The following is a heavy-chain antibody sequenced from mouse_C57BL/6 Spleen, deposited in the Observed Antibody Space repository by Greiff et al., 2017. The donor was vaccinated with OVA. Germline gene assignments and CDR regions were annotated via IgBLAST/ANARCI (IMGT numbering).Heavy chain of an antibody. D-gene: IGHD3-1*01. V-gene: IGHV1-52*01. CDR3: ASSLSSPSAWFAY. Sequence: VQLQQPGAELVRPGSSVKLSCKASGYTFTSYWMHWVKQRPIQGLEWIGNIDPSDSETHYNQKFKDKATLTVDKSSSTAYMQLSSLTSEDSAVYYCASSLSSPSAWFAYWGQGTLVTVSA. J-gene: IGHJ3*01. CDR1: GYTFTSYW. CDR2: IDPSDSET.